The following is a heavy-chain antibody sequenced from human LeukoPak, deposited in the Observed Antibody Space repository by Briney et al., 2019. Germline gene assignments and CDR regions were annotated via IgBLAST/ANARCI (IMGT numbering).Heavy chain of an antibody. CDR1: GFTFDNYA. CDR2: ISWNSGYI. CDR3: AKVRGTYSSGYFFDY. V-gene: IGHV3-9*01. J-gene: IGHJ4*02. Sequence: GGSLRLSCAASGFTFDNYAMHWVRQAPGKGLEWLSIISWNSGYIGYADSVKGRFTISRDNAKKSLDLQMNSLRAEDTAFYYCAKVRGTYSSGYFFDYWSQGTLVTVSS. D-gene: IGHD6-19*01.